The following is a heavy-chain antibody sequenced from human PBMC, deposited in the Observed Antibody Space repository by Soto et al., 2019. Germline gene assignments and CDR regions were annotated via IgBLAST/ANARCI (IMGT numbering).Heavy chain of an antibody. V-gene: IGHV3-53*04. CDR2: IYSGGST. Sequence: EVQLVESGGGLVQPGGSLRLSCAASGFTVSSNYMSWVRQAPGKGLEWVSVIYSGGSTYYADSVKGRFTISRHNSXXXXXXXXXXXXXXXTXVYYCARRIYCSGGSCYSNNWYFDLWGRGTLVTVSS. CDR3: ARRIYCSGGSCYSNNWYFDL. J-gene: IGHJ2*01. D-gene: IGHD2-15*01. CDR1: GFTVSSNY.